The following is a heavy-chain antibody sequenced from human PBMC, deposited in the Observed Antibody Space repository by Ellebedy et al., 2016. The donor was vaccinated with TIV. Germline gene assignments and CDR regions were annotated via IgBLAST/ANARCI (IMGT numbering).Heavy chain of an antibody. CDR1: GGIFNSYA. J-gene: IGHJ4*02. D-gene: IGHD4-17*01. CDR2: IIPMYGAA. V-gene: IGHV1-69*05. CDR3: ARFVDGDYEDY. Sequence: AASVKVSCKASGGIFNSYAINWLRQVPGQGLEWIGEIIPMYGAANYAQKLQGRVTMTTDTSTSTAHMELRSLRSDHTAVYYCARFVDGDYEDYWGQGALVTVSS.